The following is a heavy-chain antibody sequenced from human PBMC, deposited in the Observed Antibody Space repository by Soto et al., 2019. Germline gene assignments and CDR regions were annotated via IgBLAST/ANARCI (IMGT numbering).Heavy chain of an antibody. CDR3: ARSVPAALYYYYYYMDV. Sequence: GGSLRLSCAASGFTFSSYSMNWVRQAPGKGLEWVSYISSSSSTIYYADSVKGRFTISRDNAKNSLYLQMNSLRAEDTAVYYCARSVPAALYYYYYYMDVWGKGTTVTVSS. D-gene: IGHD2-2*01. V-gene: IGHV3-48*01. CDR1: GFTFSSYS. CDR2: ISSSSSTI. J-gene: IGHJ6*03.